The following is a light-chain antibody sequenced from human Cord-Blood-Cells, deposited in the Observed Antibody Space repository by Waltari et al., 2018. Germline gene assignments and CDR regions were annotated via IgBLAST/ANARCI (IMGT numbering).Light chain of an antibody. CDR2: EGS. Sequence: QSALTQPASVSGSPGQSITTSCTGTSSDVGSYNIVSWYQQHPGKAPKLMIYEGSKRPSGVSNRFSGSKSGNTASLTISGLQAEDEADYYCCSYAGSSTFVVFGGGTKLTVL. CDR1: SSDVGSYNI. V-gene: IGLV2-23*03. CDR3: CSYAGSSTFVV. J-gene: IGLJ2*01.